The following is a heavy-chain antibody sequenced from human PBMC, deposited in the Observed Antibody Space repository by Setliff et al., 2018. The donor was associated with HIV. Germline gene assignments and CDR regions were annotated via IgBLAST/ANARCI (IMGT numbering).Heavy chain of an antibody. Sequence: PGESLKISCKGSGKSLSNYWINWVRQMPGKGLEWMGRIDPSDSYINYGPSFQGHVTIAADKSTNTAFLQWSSLKASDSAMYYCARGLYGDYYFDYWGQGTLVTVSS. CDR2: IDPSDSYI. CDR3: ARGLYGDYYFDY. D-gene: IGHD4-17*01. J-gene: IGHJ4*02. V-gene: IGHV5-10-1*01. CDR1: GKSLSNYW.